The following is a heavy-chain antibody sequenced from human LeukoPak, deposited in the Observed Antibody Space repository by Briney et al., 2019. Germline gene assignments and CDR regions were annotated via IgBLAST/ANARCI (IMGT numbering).Heavy chain of an antibody. V-gene: IGHV3-64D*09. CDR2: ISSNGGST. CDR3: VKARGIQLWLPGDY. D-gene: IGHD5-18*01. CDR1: GFTFSRYA. Sequence: GGSLRLSCSASGFTFSRYAMHWVRQAPGKGLEYVSAISSNGGSTYYGDSVKGRFTISRDNSKNTLYLQMSSLSAEDTAVYYCVKARGIQLWLPGDYWGQGTLVTVSS. J-gene: IGHJ4*02.